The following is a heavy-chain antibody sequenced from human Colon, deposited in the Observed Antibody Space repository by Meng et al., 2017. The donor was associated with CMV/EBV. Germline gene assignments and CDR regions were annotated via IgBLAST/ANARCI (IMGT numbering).Heavy chain of an antibody. CDR1: GYSFTSYW. D-gene: IGHD1/OR15-1a*01. J-gene: IGHJ4*02. V-gene: IGHV5-51*01. Sequence: GGSLRPSCKGSGYSFTSYWIGWVRQMPGKGLEWMGIIYPGDSDTRYSPSFQGQVTISADKSISTAYLQWSSLKASDTAIYYCARHWNSDWPFWGQGTLVTVSS. CDR2: IYPGDSDT. CDR3: ARHWNSDWPF.